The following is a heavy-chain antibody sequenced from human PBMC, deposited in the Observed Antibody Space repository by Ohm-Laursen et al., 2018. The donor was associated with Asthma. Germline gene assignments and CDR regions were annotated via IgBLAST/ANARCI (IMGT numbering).Heavy chain of an antibody. D-gene: IGHD3-10*01. V-gene: IGHV3-21*01. CDR3: ARKKEGVTMVQGVIVYSGMDV. J-gene: IGHJ6*01. Sequence: GSLRLSCSASGFSFSAYSLNWVRQAPGKGLEWVASIRSDSTYIYYADSVKGRFTISRDNAKNSLYLQMNSLRAEDTAVYYCARKKEGVTMVQGVIVYSGMDVWGQGTTVTVSS. CDR1: GFSFSAYS. CDR2: IRSDSTYI.